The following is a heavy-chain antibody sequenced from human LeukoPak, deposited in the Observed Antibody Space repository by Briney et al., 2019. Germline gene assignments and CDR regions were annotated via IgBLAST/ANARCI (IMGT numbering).Heavy chain of an antibody. CDR2: INNDGSVT. CDR3: ARSPNCGGDCF. J-gene: IGHJ4*02. CDR1: GFTFSTYW. V-gene: IGHV3-74*01. Sequence: ASLRLSCAASGFTFSTYWMHWVRKPPGKGLAWVSRINNDGSVTSYADSVKGRFTISRDNAKNTLFLQMNSLRAEDTAVYYCARSPNCGGDCFWGQGTLVTVSS. D-gene: IGHD2-21*02.